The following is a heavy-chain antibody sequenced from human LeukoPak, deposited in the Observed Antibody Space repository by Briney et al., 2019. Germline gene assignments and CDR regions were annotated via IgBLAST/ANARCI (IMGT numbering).Heavy chain of an antibody. Sequence: GGSQRLSCAASGLTFSSYAMSWVRQAPGPGLEWVSAFSGSGGSTYYADSVKGRFTIPRDNSKNTLYLQMNSLRAEDTAVYYCAKDRARDSTYYYDSSGYCYWGQGTLVTVSS. CDR2: FSGSGGST. D-gene: IGHD3-22*01. CDR3: AKDRARDSTYYYDSSGYCY. CDR1: GLTFSSYA. V-gene: IGHV3-23*01. J-gene: IGHJ4*02.